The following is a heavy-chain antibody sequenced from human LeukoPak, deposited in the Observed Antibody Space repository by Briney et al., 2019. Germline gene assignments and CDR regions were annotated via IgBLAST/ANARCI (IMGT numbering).Heavy chain of an antibody. CDR1: GFTFSSYG. Sequence: PGRSLRLSCAASGFTFSSYGMHWVRQAPGKGLEWVAVISYDGSNKYYADSVKGRFTISRDNSKNTLYLQMNSLRAEDTAVYYXXXXXXPLIVXGXCHDYWGQGTLVTVSS. CDR3: XXXXXPLIVXGXCHDY. D-gene: IGHD2/OR15-2a*01. J-gene: IGHJ4*02. V-gene: IGHV3-30*18. CDR2: ISYDGSNK.